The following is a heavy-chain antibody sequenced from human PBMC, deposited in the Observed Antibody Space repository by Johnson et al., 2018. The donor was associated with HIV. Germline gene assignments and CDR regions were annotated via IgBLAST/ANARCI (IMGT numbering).Heavy chain of an antibody. CDR2: LSYDGSNK. J-gene: IGHJ3*02. CDR3: ARGGNEIDAFDI. D-gene: IGHD1-1*01. CDR1: GFTFSSYA. V-gene: IGHV3-30*04. Sequence: VQLVESGGGLVQPGGSLRVSCAASGFTFSSYAMHWVRQAPGKGLEWVAVLSYDGSNKYYADSVKGRFTISRDNSKNTLYLQMNSLRAEDTAVYYCARGGNEIDAFDIWGQGTMVIVSS.